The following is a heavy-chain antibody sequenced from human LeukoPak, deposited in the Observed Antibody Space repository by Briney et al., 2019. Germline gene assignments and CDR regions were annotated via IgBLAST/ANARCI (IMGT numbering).Heavy chain of an antibody. D-gene: IGHD3-9*01. CDR1: GYSVNAYN. CDR2: ISHKSGGA. CDR3: AREYILTRYYGDY. J-gene: IGHJ4*02. Sequence: ASVRVSCKASGYSVNAYNMHWVRQAPGQGLEWMGWISHKSGGANYAQKFQGRVSMTWDTSISTAYLELSRLRSDDTAVYYCAREYILTRYYGDYWGQGTLVTVSS. V-gene: IGHV1-2*02.